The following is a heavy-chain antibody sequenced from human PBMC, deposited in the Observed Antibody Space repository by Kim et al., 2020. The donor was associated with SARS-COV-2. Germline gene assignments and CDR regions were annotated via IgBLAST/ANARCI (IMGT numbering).Heavy chain of an antibody. D-gene: IGHD6-19*01. V-gene: IGHV4-59*08. J-gene: IGHJ4*02. CDR3: ARHAIAVADPYDY. Sequence: NPSLKSRVTRSVDTSKNQFSLKLSSVTAADTAVYYCARHAIAVADPYDYWGQGTLVTVSS.